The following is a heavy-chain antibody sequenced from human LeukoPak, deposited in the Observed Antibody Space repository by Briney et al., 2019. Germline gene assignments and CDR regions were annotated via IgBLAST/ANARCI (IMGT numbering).Heavy chain of an antibody. CDR2: INHSGST. D-gene: IGHD2-2*01. CDR1: GGSFSGYY. Sequence: PSETLSLTCAVYGGSFSGYYWSWIRQPPGKGLEWIGEINHSGSTNYNPSLKSRVTISVDTSKNQFSLKLSSVIAADTAVYYCARTNIAVVPAAMPLDYWGQGTLVTVSS. CDR3: ARTNIAVVPAAMPLDY. V-gene: IGHV4-34*01. J-gene: IGHJ4*02.